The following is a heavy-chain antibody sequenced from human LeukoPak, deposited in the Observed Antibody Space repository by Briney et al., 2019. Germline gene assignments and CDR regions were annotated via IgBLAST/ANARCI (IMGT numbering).Heavy chain of an antibody. D-gene: IGHD3-3*01. V-gene: IGHV3-7*01. CDR2: IKQDGSEK. J-gene: IGHJ4*02. CDR1: GFTFSSYW. Sequence: AGGSLRLSCAASGFTFSSYWMSWVRQAPGKGLEWVANIKQDGSEKYYADSVKGRFTISRDNAKNSLYLQMNSLRAEDTAVYYCARVGADFWSGYFDYWGQGTLVTVSS. CDR3: ARVGADFWSGYFDY.